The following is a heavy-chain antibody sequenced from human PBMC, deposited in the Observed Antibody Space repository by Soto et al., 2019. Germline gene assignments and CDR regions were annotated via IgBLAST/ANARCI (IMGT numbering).Heavy chain of an antibody. CDR3: ASGHDYDSSGGYYFEY. CDR1: WFTVSSNY. CDR2: IYSAGNR. Sequence: AGGSLRLSCAASWFTVSSNYMNWVRQAPGKGLEWVSVIYSAGNRYYVDSVRGRFSISRDNSKNTVYLQMNSLRVEDTAVYYCASGHDYDSSGGYYFEYWGQGTLVTVSS. D-gene: IGHD3-22*01. J-gene: IGHJ4*02. V-gene: IGHV3-53*01.